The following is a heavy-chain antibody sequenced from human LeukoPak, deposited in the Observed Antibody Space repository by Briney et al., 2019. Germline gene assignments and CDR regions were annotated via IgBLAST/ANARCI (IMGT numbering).Heavy chain of an antibody. CDR2: IYYSGST. V-gene: IGHV4-59*12. Sequence: SETLSLTCTVSGGSISSYYWSWIRQPPGKGLEWIGYIYYSGSTNYNPSLKSRVTISVDTSKNQFSLKLSSVTAADTAVYYCARAYYSTSWYGVWGQGTLVTVSS. J-gene: IGHJ3*01. D-gene: IGHD6-13*01. CDR3: ARAYYSTSWYGV. CDR1: GGSISSYY.